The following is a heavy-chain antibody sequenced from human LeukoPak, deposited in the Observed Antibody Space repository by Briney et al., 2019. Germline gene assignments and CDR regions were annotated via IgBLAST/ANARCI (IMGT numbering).Heavy chain of an antibody. V-gene: IGHV4-39*07. D-gene: IGHD4-11*01. CDR1: GGSISTSSYY. CDR3: ARKRGTVTRSLNWFDP. J-gene: IGHJ5*02. CDR2: IFYSGST. Sequence: SETLSLTCTVSGGSISTSSYYWGWVRQPPGKGLEWIGNIFYSGSTYYSPSLKSRVTISLDTSRNQFSLKLNSVTAADTAVYYCARKRGTVTRSLNWFDPWGQGTLVTVSS.